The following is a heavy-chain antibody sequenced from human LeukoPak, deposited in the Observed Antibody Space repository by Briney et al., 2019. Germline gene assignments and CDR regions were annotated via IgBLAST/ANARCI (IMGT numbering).Heavy chain of an antibody. V-gene: IGHV4-34*01. Sequence: PSETLSLTCAVYGGSFSGYYWSWIRQPPGKGLEWIGEINHSGSTNYNPSLKSRVTISVDTSKNQFSLKLSSVTAADTAVYYCARGGDIVVVPAASKYLRFDPWGQGTLVTVSS. D-gene: IGHD2-2*01. CDR1: GGSFSGYY. CDR3: ARGGDIVVVPAASKYLRFDP. CDR2: INHSGST. J-gene: IGHJ5*02.